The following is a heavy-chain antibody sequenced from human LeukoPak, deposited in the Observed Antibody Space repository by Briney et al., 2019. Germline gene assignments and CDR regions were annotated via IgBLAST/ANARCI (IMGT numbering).Heavy chain of an antibody. CDR3: AREDIVVVPAARAVYYYMDV. D-gene: IGHD2-2*01. V-gene: IGHV3-21*01. CDR1: GFTFSSYS. Sequence: GGSLRLSCAASGFTFSSYSMNWVRQAPGKGLEWVSSISSSSSYIYYADSVKGRFTISRDNAKNSLYLQMNSLRAEDTAVYYCAREDIVVVPAARAVYYYMDVWGKGTTVTVSS. CDR2: ISSSSSYI. J-gene: IGHJ6*03.